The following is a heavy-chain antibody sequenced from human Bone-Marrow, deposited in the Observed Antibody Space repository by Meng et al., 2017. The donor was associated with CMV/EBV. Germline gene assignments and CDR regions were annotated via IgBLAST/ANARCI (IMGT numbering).Heavy chain of an antibody. CDR3: AKDRQWELLGDYYYYYGMDV. V-gene: IGHV3-30*02. D-gene: IGHD1-26*01. CDR1: GFTFSSYG. Sequence: GGSLRLSCAASGFTFSSYGMHWVRQAPGKGLEWVAFIRYDGSNKYYADSVKGRFTISRDNSKNTLYLQMNSLRAEDTAVYYCAKDRQWELLGDYYYYYGMDVWGQGTTVTGSS. CDR2: IRYDGSNK. J-gene: IGHJ6*02.